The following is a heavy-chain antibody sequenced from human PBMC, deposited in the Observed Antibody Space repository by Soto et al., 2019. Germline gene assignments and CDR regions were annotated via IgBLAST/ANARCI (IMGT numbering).Heavy chain of an antibody. CDR3: ARGRRYEARLTGRKCYVMAV. D-gene: IGHD3-9*01. V-gene: IGHV4-34*01. J-gene: IGHJ6*01. CDR1: GGTFSGYY. Sequence: ETLSLTCAVYGGTFSGYYWSWIRQPPGKGLEWIGEINHSGSTNYNPSLKSRVTISVDTSKNQFSLKLSSVTAADTAVYYCARGRRYEARLTGRKCYVMAVCGEGTTVTV. CDR2: INHSGST.